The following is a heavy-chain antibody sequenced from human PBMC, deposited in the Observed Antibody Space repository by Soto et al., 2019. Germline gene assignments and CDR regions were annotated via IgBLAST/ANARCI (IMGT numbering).Heavy chain of an antibody. CDR1: GGSISSSNW. J-gene: IGHJ4*02. D-gene: IGHD5-12*01. CDR2: IYHSGST. CDR3: ASWSGYDPRLDY. V-gene: IGHV4-4*02. Sequence: SETLSLTCAVSGGSISSSNWWSWVRQPPGKGLEWIGEIYHSGSTNYNPSLKSRVTISVDKSKNQFSLKLSSVTAADTAVYYYASWSGYDPRLDYWGQGTLVTVS.